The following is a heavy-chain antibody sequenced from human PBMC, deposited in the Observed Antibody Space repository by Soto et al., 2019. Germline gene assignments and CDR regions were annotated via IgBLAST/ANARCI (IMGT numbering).Heavy chain of an antibody. Sequence: ASETLSLTCAVYGGSFSGYYWSWIRQPPGKGLEWIGEINHSGSTNYSPSLKSRVTISVDTSKNQFSMKLSSVTAADTAVYYCARESIAALDYWGQGTLVTVSS. CDR3: ARESIAALDY. D-gene: IGHD6-6*01. CDR1: GGSFSGYY. CDR2: INHSGST. V-gene: IGHV4-34*01. J-gene: IGHJ4*02.